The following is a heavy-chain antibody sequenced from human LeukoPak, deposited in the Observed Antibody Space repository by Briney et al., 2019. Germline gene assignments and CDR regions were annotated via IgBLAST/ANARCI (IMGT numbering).Heavy chain of an antibody. D-gene: IGHD3-22*01. CDR2: ISSSSSTI. J-gene: IGHJ4*02. CDR1: GFTFSSYS. CDR3: ARAGSGYYHGPLAY. Sequence: GGSLRLSCAASGFTFSSYSMNWVRQAPGKGLEWVSYISSSSSTIYYADSVKGRFTISIDNAKNSLYLQMNSLRAEDTAVYYCARAGSGYYHGPLAYWGQGTLVTVSS. V-gene: IGHV3-48*01.